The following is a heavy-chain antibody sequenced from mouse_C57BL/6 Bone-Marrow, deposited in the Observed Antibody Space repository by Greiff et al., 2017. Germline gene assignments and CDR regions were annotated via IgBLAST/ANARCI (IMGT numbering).Heavy chain of an antibody. Sequence: VQVVESGAELARPGASVKLSCKASGYTFTSYGISWVKQRTGQGLEWIGEIYPRSGNTYYNEKFKGKATLTADKSSSTAYMELRSLTSEDSAVYFCARSWDYGSSFDYWGQGTTLTVSS. CDR2: IYPRSGNT. V-gene: IGHV1-81*01. D-gene: IGHD1-1*01. CDR1: GYTFTSYG. CDR3: ARSWDYGSSFDY. J-gene: IGHJ2*01.